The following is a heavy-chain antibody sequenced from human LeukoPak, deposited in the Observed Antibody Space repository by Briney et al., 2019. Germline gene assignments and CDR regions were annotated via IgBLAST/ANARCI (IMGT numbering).Heavy chain of an antibody. CDR3: AGRGAAAGTVSWFDP. CDR1: GYTFTSYG. Sequence: ASVKVSCKASGYTFTSYGISWVRQAPGQGLEWMGWISAYNGNTNYAQKFQGRVTITADKSTSAAYMELSSLRSEDTAIYYCAGRGAAAGTVSWFDPWGQGTLVTVSS. V-gene: IGHV1-18*01. D-gene: IGHD6-13*01. CDR2: ISAYNGNT. J-gene: IGHJ5*02.